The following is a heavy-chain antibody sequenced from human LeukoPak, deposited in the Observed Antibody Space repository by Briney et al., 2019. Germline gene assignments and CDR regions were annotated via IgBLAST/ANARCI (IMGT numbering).Heavy chain of an antibody. D-gene: IGHD5-18*01. Sequence: GGSLRLSCAASGFTFSSYEMNWVRQAPGKGLEWVSYISSSAGTAYYADSVKGRFTISRDNAKNSLYLQMNSLRAEDTAVYFCARQQQQLWYDWGQGTLVTVSS. J-gene: IGHJ4*02. V-gene: IGHV3-48*03. CDR2: ISSSAGTA. CDR1: GFTFSSYE. CDR3: ARQQQQLWYD.